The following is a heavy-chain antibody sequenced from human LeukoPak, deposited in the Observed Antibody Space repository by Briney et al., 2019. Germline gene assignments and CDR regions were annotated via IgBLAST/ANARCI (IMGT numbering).Heavy chain of an antibody. CDR3: ARGSSTNCYGGNCFYYYMAV. J-gene: IGHJ6*03. Sequence: GGSLRLSCAASGFTFSTYAMHWVRQAPGKGLEWVAVISFDGSTKYYADSVKGRFTMSRDNSKNTLYLQMNSLRVKDTAVYYCARGSSTNCYGGNCFYYYMAVWGKGTTVTVSS. CDR2: ISFDGSTK. D-gene: IGHD2-2*01. CDR1: GFTFSTYA. V-gene: IGHV3-30*04.